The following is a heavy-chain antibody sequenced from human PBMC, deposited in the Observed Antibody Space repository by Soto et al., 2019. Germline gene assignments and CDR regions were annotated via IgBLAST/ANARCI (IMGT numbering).Heavy chain of an antibody. V-gene: IGHV1-69*01. Sequence: QVQLVQSGAEVKKPGSSVKVSCKASGGTFSSYAISWVRQAPGQGLEWMGGIIPIFGTADYAQKFQGRVTITAAESTSTAYMELSSLRSEDTAVYYCARGYSSRWPPPPFDYWGQGTLVTVSS. CDR1: GGTFSSYA. CDR2: IIPIFGTA. D-gene: IGHD6-13*01. J-gene: IGHJ4*02. CDR3: ARGYSSRWPPPPFDY.